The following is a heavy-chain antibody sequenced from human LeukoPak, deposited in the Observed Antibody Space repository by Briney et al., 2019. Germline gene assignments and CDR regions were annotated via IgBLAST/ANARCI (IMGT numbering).Heavy chain of an antibody. CDR1: GYTFTDYY. Sequence: ASAKVSCKASGYTFTDYYLHWVRQAPGQGLEWMGWINPNSGGTNYAQKFQGRVTMTRDTSISTAYMEVSRLRYEDTAVYYCARAPLGVYYYDSSGYYYFDYWGQGTLVTVSS. J-gene: IGHJ4*02. CDR2: INPNSGGT. D-gene: IGHD3-22*01. V-gene: IGHV1-2*02. CDR3: ARAPLGVYYYDSSGYYYFDY.